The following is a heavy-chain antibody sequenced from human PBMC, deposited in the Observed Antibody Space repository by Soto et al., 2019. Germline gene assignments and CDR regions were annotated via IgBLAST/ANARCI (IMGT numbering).Heavy chain of an antibody. Sequence: GESLKISCKGSGYSFTSYWINWVRQMPGKGLEWMGTIDPSDSYTNYSPSFQGHVTISADKSISTAYLQWSSLKASDTAMYYCARQLYRSGWYSGYSGQGTLVTVSS. J-gene: IGHJ4*02. CDR2: IDPSDSYT. D-gene: IGHD6-19*01. CDR3: ARQLYRSGWYSGY. CDR1: GYSFTSYW. V-gene: IGHV5-10-1*01.